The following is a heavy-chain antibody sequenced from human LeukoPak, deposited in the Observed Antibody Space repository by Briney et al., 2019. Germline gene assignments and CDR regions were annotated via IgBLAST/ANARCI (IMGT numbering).Heavy chain of an antibody. D-gene: IGHD2-2*01. Sequence: SVKVSCKASGGTFSSYAISWVRQAPGQGLEWMGRIIPILGIANYAQKFQGRVTITADESTSTAYMELSSLRSEDTAVYYCARTGYCSSTSCPNEPNWGQGTLVTVSS. CDR1: GGTFSSYA. J-gene: IGHJ4*02. V-gene: IGHV1-69*04. CDR3: ARTGYCSSTSCPNEPN. CDR2: IIPILGIA.